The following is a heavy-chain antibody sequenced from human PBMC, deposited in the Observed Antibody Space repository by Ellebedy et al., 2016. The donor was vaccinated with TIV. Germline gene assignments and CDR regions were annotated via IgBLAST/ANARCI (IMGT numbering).Heavy chain of an antibody. V-gene: IGHV3-33*08. CDR2: IWYDGSNK. J-gene: IGHJ4*02. CDR1: GFTFSSYG. Sequence: PGGSLRLSCAASGFTFSSYGMHWVRQAPGKGLEWVAVIWYDGSNKYYADSVKGRFTISRDNSKNTLYLQMNSLRAEDTAVYYCARDGGQWLVEGRIDYWGQGTLVTVSS. CDR3: ARDGGQWLVEGRIDY. D-gene: IGHD6-19*01.